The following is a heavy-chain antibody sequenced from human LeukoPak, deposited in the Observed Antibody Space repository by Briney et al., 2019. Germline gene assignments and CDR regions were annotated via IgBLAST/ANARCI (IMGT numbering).Heavy chain of an antibody. CDR1: GGSFSGCY. D-gene: IGHD2-15*01. V-gene: IGHV4-34*01. Sequence: PSETLSLTCAVYGGSFSGCYWSWIRQPPGKGLEWIGEINHSGSTNYNPSLKSRVTISVDTSKNQFSLKLSSVTAADTAVYYCARGQGYCSGGSCYRPFDPWGQGTLVTVSS. CDR2: INHSGST. J-gene: IGHJ5*02. CDR3: ARGQGYCSGGSCYRPFDP.